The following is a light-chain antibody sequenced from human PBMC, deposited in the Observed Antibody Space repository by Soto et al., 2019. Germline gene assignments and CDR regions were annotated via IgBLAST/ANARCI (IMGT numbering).Light chain of an antibody. J-gene: IGKJ4*01. CDR1: KSVGKY. CDR2: DVS. Sequence: EIVLTQSPATLSLSPGDRATLSCRASKSVGKYLAWYQQKPGQLPRLLIYDVSNRATGIPARFSGTGSGTDFTLTISTLEPEDFSVYYCQQYNNWPLTFGGGTRVEIK. V-gene: IGKV3-11*01. CDR3: QQYNNWPLT.